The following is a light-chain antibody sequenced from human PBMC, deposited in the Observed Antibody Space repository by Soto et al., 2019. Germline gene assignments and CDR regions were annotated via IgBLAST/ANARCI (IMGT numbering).Light chain of an antibody. CDR2: GAS. J-gene: IGKJ5*01. V-gene: IGKV3-11*01. CDR1: QSVSSR. CDR3: QQRSNWPIT. Sequence: VLTQSPGTXSXAXXXXXXLXXRASQSVSSRLAWYQHKSGQAPRLLISGASRRATGIPDRFSGSGSGTDFTLTISSLEPEDFAVYYCQQRSNWPITFGQGTRLEIK.